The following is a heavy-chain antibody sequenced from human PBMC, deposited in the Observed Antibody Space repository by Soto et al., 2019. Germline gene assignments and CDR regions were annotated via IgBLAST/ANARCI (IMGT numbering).Heavy chain of an antibody. D-gene: IGHD3-22*01. V-gene: IGHV1-8*01. CDR1: GYTFTSYD. CDR2: MNPNSGNT. J-gene: IGHJ6*02. Sequence: ASVKVSCKASGYTFTSYDINWVRQATGQGLEWMGWMNPNSGNTGYAQKFQGRVTMTRNTSISTAYMELSRLRSDDTAVYYCARNGNYYDSSGYYYYYGMDVWGQGTTVTVSS. CDR3: ARNGNYYDSSGYYYYYGMDV.